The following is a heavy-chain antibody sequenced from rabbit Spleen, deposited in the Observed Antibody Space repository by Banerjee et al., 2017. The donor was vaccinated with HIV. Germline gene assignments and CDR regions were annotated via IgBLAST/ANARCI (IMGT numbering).Heavy chain of an antibody. V-gene: IGHV1S45*01. J-gene: IGHJ6*01. CDR1: GVSFSFSSY. D-gene: IGHD6-1*01. Sequence: QEQLEESGGGLVKPGASLTLTCTASGVSFSFSSYMCWVRQAPGKGLEWIACIEVGSSGFTYFATWAKGRFTISKTSSTTVTLQVTRLTAADTATYLCARASVGFNGYNHAYYYGMDLWAQAPSSPS. CDR2: IEVGSSGFT. CDR3: ARASVGFNGYNHAYYYGMDL.